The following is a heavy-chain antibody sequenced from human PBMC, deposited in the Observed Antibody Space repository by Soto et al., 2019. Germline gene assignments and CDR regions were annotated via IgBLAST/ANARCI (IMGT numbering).Heavy chain of an antibody. Sequence: QVQLVQSGAEVKKPGSSVKLSCKASGGTFSSYAISWVRQAPGQGLEWMGGIIPIFGTADYAQKFQGRVTITADESTNTAYMELSSLRSEDTAVYYCASPPYGDYGVSYYYYGMDVWGQGTTVTVSS. V-gene: IGHV1-69*12. CDR3: ASPPYGDYGVSYYYYGMDV. CDR1: GGTFSSYA. CDR2: IIPIFGTA. D-gene: IGHD4-17*01. J-gene: IGHJ6*02.